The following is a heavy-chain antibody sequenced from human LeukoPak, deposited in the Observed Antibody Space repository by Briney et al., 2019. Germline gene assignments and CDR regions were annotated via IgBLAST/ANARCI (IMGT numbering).Heavy chain of an antibody. CDR3: VRRVYYYGSGSYYPGDV. Sequence: GGSLRLSCAASGFTFSSYEMNWVRQAPGKGLEWVSSISTSSGYLYYGDSVKGRFTISRDNAKNSLYLQMNSLRAEDTAVYYCVRRVYYYGSGSYYPGDVWGKGTTVTISS. J-gene: IGHJ6*04. CDR2: ISTSSGYL. CDR1: GFTFSSYE. D-gene: IGHD3-10*01. V-gene: IGHV3-21*01.